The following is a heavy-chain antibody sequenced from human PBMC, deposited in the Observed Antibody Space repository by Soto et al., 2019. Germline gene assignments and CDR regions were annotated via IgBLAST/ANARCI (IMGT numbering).Heavy chain of an antibody. CDR2: IYYSGST. Sequence: QVQLQESGPGLVKPSETLSLTCTVSGGSVSSGSYYWSWIRQPPGKGLEWIGYIYYSGSTNYNPSHKSRVTISVDTSKNQFSLKLSSVTAADTAVYYCARGVYGDLGYYYYGMDVWGQGTTVTVSS. V-gene: IGHV4-61*01. CDR1: GGSVSSGSYY. D-gene: IGHD4-17*01. CDR3: ARGVYGDLGYYYYGMDV. J-gene: IGHJ6*02.